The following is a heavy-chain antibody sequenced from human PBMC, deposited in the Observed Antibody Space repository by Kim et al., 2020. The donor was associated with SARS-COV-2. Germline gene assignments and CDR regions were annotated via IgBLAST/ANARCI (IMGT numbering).Heavy chain of an antibody. CDR3: AGRDGGSSWKYWYFDL. V-gene: IGHV4-59*08. CDR1: GGSISSYY. Sequence: SETLSLTCTVSGGSISSYYWNWIRQPPGRGLEWIGYIYHSGSTNYNPSLKSRVTMSVDTSKNQFSLKLSSVTAADTAIYYCAGRDGGSSWKYWYFDLWGRGTLVTVSS. CDR2: IYHSGST. D-gene: IGHD6-13*01. J-gene: IGHJ2*01.